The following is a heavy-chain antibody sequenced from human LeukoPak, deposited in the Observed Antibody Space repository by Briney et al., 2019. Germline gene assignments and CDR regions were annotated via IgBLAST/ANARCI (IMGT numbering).Heavy chain of an antibody. CDR2: IWYDGSNK. Sequence: PGGSLRLSCAASGFTFSSYGMHWVRQAPGKGLEWVAVIWYDGSNKYYADSVKGRFTISRDNSKNTLYLQMNSLRAEDTAVYYCARAAGSSSSWYPHFDYWGQGTLVNVSS. V-gene: IGHV3-33*01. J-gene: IGHJ4*02. CDR1: GFTFSSYG. CDR3: ARAAGSSSSWYPHFDY. D-gene: IGHD6-13*01.